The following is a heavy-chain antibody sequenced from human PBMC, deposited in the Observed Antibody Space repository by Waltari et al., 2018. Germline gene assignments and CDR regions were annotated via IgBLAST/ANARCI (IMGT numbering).Heavy chain of an antibody. J-gene: IGHJ6*02. V-gene: IGHV5-51*01. Sequence: EVQLVQSGAEVKKPGESLKISCKGSGYSFTSYWIGWVRQMPGKGLEWMGIIYPGDSATRYSPSFQGKVTISADKSISTAYLQWSSLKASDTAMYYCARASGIAARPYGMDVWGQGTTVTVSS. CDR2: IYPGDSAT. CDR1: GYSFTSYW. CDR3: ARASGIAARPYGMDV. D-gene: IGHD6-6*01.